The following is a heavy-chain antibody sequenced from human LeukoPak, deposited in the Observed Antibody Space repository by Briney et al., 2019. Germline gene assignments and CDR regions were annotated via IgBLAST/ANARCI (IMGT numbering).Heavy chain of an antibody. CDR3: ARGAAYDFWSGYYSTPLGYYYYMDV. CDR2: ISSSSSYI. Sequence: GGSLRLSCAASGFTFSSYSMNWVRQAPGKGLEWVSSISSSSSYIYYADSVKGRFTISRDNAKNLLYLQMNSLRAEDTAVYYCARGAAYDFWSGYYSTPLGYYYYMDVWGKGTTVTVSS. V-gene: IGHV3-21*01. CDR1: GFTFSSYS. J-gene: IGHJ6*03. D-gene: IGHD3-3*01.